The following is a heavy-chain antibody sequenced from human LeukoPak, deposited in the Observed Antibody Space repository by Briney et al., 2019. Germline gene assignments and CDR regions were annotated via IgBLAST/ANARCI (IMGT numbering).Heavy chain of an antibody. J-gene: IGHJ6*03. CDR1: GFTVSSNY. D-gene: IGHD4-17*01. CDR2: TYSGGGT. V-gene: IGHV3-53*01. CDR3: ARLPPVRDYYYMDV. Sequence: GGSLRPSCAVSGFTVSSNYMDWVRQAPGKGLEWVSVTYSGGGTYCADSVKGRFTISRDDSKNTLYLQMNSLRAEDTAVYYCARLPPVRDYYYMDVWGKGTTVTVSS.